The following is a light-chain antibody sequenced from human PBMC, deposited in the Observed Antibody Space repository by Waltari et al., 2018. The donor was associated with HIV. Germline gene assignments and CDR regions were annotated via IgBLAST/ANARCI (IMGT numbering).Light chain of an antibody. Sequence: SYELTQSLSAVSVALGPTARHTCWGDNIRRKHVPWYQQKPGQAPVVVIYANTNRPSVIPERFSGPNSGNEATLTISRAQAGDDADYYCQVWENGLVVFGAGTKLTVL. V-gene: IGLV3-9*01. CDR3: QVWENGLVV. CDR1: NIRRKH. CDR2: ANT. J-gene: IGLJ2*01.